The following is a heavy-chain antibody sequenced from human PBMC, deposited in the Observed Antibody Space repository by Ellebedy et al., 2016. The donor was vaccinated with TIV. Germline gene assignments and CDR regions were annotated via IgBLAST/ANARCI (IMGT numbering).Heavy chain of an antibody. CDR3: ARTKSGTGGF. CDR1: GDSVSSNSAV. D-gene: IGHD3-10*01. CDR2: TYYRSKWYS. V-gene: IGHV6-1*01. J-gene: IGHJ4*02. Sequence: SETLSLXCAISGDSVSSNSAVWNWIRQSPSRGLEWLGRTYYRSKWYSDYAVSVRSRLTVIPDTSTNQFSLQLSSVTPEDTAMYYCARTKSGTGGFWGQGTLVTVSS.